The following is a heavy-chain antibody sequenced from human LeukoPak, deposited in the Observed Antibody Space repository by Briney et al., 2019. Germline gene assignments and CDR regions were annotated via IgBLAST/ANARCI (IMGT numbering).Heavy chain of an antibody. CDR2: ISAYNGNT. CDR3: AREIGYCSSTCCYYFDY. CDR1: GYTFTSYC. Sequence: GSVKVSCKASGYTFTSYCISWVRQPPGQGLEWMGWISAYNGNTNYAQKLQGRVTMATDTSTSTAYMELRSMRSDDTAVYYCAREIGYCSSTCCYYFDYWGQGTLVTVSS. V-gene: IGHV1-18*01. J-gene: IGHJ4*02. D-gene: IGHD2-2*01.